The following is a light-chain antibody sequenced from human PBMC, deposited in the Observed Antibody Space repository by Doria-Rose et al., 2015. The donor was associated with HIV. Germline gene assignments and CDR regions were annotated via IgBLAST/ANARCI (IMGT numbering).Light chain of an antibody. CDR2: DTS. CDR3: LQHNSYPRT. V-gene: IGKV1-17*03. CDR1: HDISNY. J-gene: IGKJ1*01. Sequence: DLQMTQSPSAMSASVGDRVTITCRASHDISNYLAWYQQKPGKAPKRLIYDTSSLHSGVPSRFSGSGSGTEFTLTISSLQPEDFATYYCLQHNSYPRTFGQGTKVDIK.